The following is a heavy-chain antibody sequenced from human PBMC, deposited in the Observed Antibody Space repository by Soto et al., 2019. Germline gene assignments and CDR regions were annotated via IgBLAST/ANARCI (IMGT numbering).Heavy chain of an antibody. J-gene: IGHJ6*02. D-gene: IGHD3-10*01. Sequence: PAETLSLTCTVSGGSINSGGYYWARVRHPPGQGLESIGNIFHSGSTYYTPSLQSRVTISLDTSKHHFSLKLSSVTPADTAVYYCARDRYYGSGTYYNFYSGMDVWGQGTTVTVSS. CDR2: IFHSGST. V-gene: IGHV4-30-4*01. CDR3: ARDRYYGSGTYYNFYSGMDV. CDR1: GGSINSGGYY.